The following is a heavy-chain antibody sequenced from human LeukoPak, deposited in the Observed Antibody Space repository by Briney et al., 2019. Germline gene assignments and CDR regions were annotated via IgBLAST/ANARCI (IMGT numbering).Heavy chain of an antibody. CDR1: GYSISSGYY. CDR3: TRDGSNGYHPLGWFDY. D-gene: IGHD3-16*01. Sequence: SETLSLTCTVSGYSISSGYYWGWIRQPPGKGLEWIGRISASGNTQYNPPLKSRVTMSVDTSNNQFSLKLTSVTAADTAVYYCTRDGSNGYHPLGWFDYWGQGTLVTVSS. V-gene: IGHV4-38-2*02. CDR2: ISASGNT. J-gene: IGHJ4*02.